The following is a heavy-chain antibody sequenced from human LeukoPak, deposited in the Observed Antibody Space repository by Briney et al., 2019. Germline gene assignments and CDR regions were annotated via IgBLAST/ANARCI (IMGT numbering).Heavy chain of an antibody. Sequence: PSQTLSLTCAVSGGSISSGGYSWSWIRQPPGKGLEWIGYIYYSGSTYYNPSLKSRVTISVDTSKNQFCLKLSSVTAADTAVYYCARDSYGDPWGQGTLVTVSS. J-gene: IGHJ5*02. CDR1: GGSISSGGYS. V-gene: IGHV4-30-4*07. CDR3: ARDSYGDP. CDR2: IYYSGST. D-gene: IGHD5-18*01.